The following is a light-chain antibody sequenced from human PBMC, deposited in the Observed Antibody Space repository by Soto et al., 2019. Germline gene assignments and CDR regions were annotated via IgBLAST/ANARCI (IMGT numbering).Light chain of an antibody. Sequence: GLTHSPATLSESPLLLPTISCVASQSVSSYLAWYQQKPGQAPRLLIYAASSRATGTPDRFSGGGSGTDFTLTISRLEPEDFAVYYCQQGGLKRCTFGEGTKVDIK. CDR3: QQGGLKRCT. CDR2: AAS. J-gene: IGKJ1*01. V-gene: IGKV3-20*01. CDR1: QSVSSY.